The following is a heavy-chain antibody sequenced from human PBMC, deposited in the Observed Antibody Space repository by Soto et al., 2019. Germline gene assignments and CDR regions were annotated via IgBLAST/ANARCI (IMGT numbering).Heavy chain of an antibody. Sequence: QVQLVESGGGVVQPGTSLRLSCTASGFIFRDYLIHWVRQAPGKGLEWLAVLSFDGTAEYYADSTRGRFTISRDIPKSTKYMVINNVRREDTAMYYCARVATRLQSMEVLEYWGQGTLVTVPS. CDR3: ARVATRLQSMEVLEY. CDR2: LSFDGTAE. D-gene: IGHD2-21*02. J-gene: IGHJ4*02. CDR1: GFIFRDYL. V-gene: IGHV3-30*03.